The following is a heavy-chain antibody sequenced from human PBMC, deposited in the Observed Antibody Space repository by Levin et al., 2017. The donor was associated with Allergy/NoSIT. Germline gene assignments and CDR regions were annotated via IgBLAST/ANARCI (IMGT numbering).Heavy chain of an antibody. CDR2: ISSSSSYI. CDR1: GFTFSSYS. D-gene: IGHD1-14*01. V-gene: IGHV3-21*01. CDR3: ARGVTGTGVKSNFDY. J-gene: IGHJ4*02. Sequence: GESLKISCAASGFTFSSYSMNWVRQAPGKGLERVSSISSSSSYIYYADSVKGRFTISRDNAKNSLYLQMNSLRAEDTAVYYCARGVTGTGVKSNFDYWGQGTLVTVSS.